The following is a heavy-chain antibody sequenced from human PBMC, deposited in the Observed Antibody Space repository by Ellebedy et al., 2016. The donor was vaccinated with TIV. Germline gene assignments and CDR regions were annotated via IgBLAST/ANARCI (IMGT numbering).Heavy chain of an antibody. Sequence: GGSLRLSCAASGFTFSSYAMHWVRQAPGKGLEWVAVISYDGSNKYYADSVKGRFTISRDNSKNTLYLQMNSLRAEDTAVYYCARDSDSSGYSGYFDYWGQGTLVTVSS. CDR1: GFTFSSYA. J-gene: IGHJ4*02. CDR3: ARDSDSSGYSGYFDY. D-gene: IGHD3-22*01. V-gene: IGHV3-30-3*01. CDR2: ISYDGSNK.